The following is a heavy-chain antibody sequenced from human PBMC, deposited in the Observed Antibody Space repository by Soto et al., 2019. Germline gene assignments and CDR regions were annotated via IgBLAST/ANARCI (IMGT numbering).Heavy chain of an antibody. CDR1: GFTFSSYG. CDR3: AREIAAAGAFDY. V-gene: IGHV3-33*01. J-gene: IGHJ4*02. CDR2: IWYDGSNK. Sequence: QVQLVESGGGVVQPGRSLRLSCAASGFTFSSYGMHWVRQAPGKGLEWVAVIWYDGSNKYYADSVKGRFTISRDNSKNTLYLEMNRLRAEDTAVYYCAREIAAAGAFDYWGQGTLVTVSS. D-gene: IGHD6-13*01.